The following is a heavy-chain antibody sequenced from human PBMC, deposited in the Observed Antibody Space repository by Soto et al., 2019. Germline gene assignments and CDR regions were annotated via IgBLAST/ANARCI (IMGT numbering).Heavy chain of an antibody. D-gene: IGHD2-15*01. J-gene: IGHJ6*02. CDR1: GYTFTGYY. CDR3: ARYLGDIVVVVAEHYYGMDV. Sequence: ASVKVSCKASGYTFTGYYMHRVRQAPGQGLEWMGWINPNSGGTNYAQKFQGRVTMTRDTSISTAYMELSRLRSDDTAVYYCARYLGDIVVVVAEHYYGMDVWGQGTTVTVSS. V-gene: IGHV1-2*02. CDR2: INPNSGGT.